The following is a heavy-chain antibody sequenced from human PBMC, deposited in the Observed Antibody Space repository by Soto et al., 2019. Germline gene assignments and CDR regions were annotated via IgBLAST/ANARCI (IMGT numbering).Heavy chain of an antibody. CDR3: ARGGGPRIVVVPAAKGRYYYYMDV. CDR1: GGSISSSSYY. CDR2: IYYSGST. J-gene: IGHJ6*03. D-gene: IGHD2-2*01. Sequence: PSETLSLTCTVSGGSISSSSYYWGWIRQPPGKGLEWIGSIYYSGSTNYNPSLKSRVTISVDTSKNQFSLKLSSVTAADTAVYYCARGGGPRIVVVPAAKGRYYYYMDVWGKGTTVTVSS. V-gene: IGHV4-39*07.